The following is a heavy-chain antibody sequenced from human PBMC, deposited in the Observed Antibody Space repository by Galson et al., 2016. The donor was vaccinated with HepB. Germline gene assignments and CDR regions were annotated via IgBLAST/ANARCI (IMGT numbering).Heavy chain of an antibody. Sequence: SLRLSCAASGFTFSFYGMHWVRQAPGKGLEWVAGIWFDGNNKYYADSVKGRFTISRDNSKNTVSLQMNSLRVEDTAVYYCARDVLPRGHYNYGMDVWGQGTLVTVSS. V-gene: IGHV3-33*01. CDR1: GFTFSFYG. CDR2: IWFDGNNK. J-gene: IGHJ6*02. D-gene: IGHD3-10*01. CDR3: ARDVLPRGHYNYGMDV.